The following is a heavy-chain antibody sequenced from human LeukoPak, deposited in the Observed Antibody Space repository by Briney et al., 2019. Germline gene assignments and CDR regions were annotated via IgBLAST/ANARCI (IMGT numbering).Heavy chain of an antibody. CDR2: ISAGGGST. D-gene: IGHD3-22*01. CDR1: GFTFSSYS. V-gene: IGHV3-23*01. CDR3: VDSSGSR. J-gene: IGHJ4*02. Sequence: GGSLRLSCAASGFTFSSYSMNWVRQAPGKGLEWVSAISAGGGSTYYADSVKGRFTISRDNSKNTLYLQMNSLRAEDTAVYYCVDSSGSRWGQGTLVTVSS.